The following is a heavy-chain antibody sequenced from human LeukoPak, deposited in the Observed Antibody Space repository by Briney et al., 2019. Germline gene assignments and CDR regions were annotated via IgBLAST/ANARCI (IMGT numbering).Heavy chain of an antibody. J-gene: IGHJ6*03. V-gene: IGHV3-23*01. CDR2: ISSGSDST. D-gene: IGHD3-10*02. CDR3: AKEMFHLHYHSMDV. Sequence: GTSLRLSCAASGFTFRNYAMTWVRQAPGKGLEWVSAISSGSDSTYYADSVKGRFTISRDNSKSTLYLEMSSLRAEDTALYYCAKEMFHLHYHSMDVWGKGTTVTVSS. CDR1: GFTFRNYA.